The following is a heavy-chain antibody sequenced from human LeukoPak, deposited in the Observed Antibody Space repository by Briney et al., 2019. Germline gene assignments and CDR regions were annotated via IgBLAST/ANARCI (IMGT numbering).Heavy chain of an antibody. D-gene: IGHD4-11*01. Sequence: SETLSLTCAVSGGSIRSGGYSWSWIRQPPGKGLEWIGYIYHSGSTYYNPSLKSRVTISVDRSKNQFSLKLSSVTAADTAVYYCARDSTTRGWYFDLWGRGTLVTVSS. CDR3: ARDSTTRGWYFDL. J-gene: IGHJ2*01. CDR2: IYHSGST. CDR1: GGSIRSGGYS. V-gene: IGHV4-30-2*01.